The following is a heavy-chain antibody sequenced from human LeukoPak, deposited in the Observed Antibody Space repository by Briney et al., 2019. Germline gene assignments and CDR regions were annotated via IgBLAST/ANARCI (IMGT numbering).Heavy chain of an antibody. Sequence: SETLSLTCTVSGGSISSYYWSWLRQPPGKGLEWIGDIYYSGSTNYNPSLKSRVTISVDTSKNQFSLRLSSVTAADTAVYYSARLASGSYGPLTPFDYWGQGTLVTVSS. J-gene: IGHJ4*02. D-gene: IGHD1-26*01. CDR3: ARLASGSYGPLTPFDY. CDR2: IYYSGST. V-gene: IGHV4-59*08. CDR1: GGSISSYY.